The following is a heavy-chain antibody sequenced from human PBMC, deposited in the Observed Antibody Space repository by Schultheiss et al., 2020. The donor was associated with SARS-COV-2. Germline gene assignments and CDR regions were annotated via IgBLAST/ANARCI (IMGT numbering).Heavy chain of an antibody. V-gene: IGHV3-74*01. CDR2: SDSDGNST. J-gene: IGHJ6*02. CDR3: ARDGSKNSQRYGMDV. CDR1: GFTFSTYW. Sequence: GGSLRLSCAASGFTFSTYWMHWVRQAPGKGLVWVARSDSDGNSTIYADSVKGRFTISRDNSKNTLYLQMNSLRAEDTAVYYCARDGSKNSQRYGMDVWGQGTTVTVSS. D-gene: IGHD2/OR15-2a*01.